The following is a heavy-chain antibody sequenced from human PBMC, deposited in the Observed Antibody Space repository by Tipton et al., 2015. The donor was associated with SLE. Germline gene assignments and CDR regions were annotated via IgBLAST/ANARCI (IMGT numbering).Heavy chain of an antibody. V-gene: IGHV4-34*01. CDR3: ATGVSPFDY. J-gene: IGHJ4*02. Sequence: KPSETLSLTCAVYGGPFSGYYWSWIRQPPGKGLEWIGEINHSGSTNYNPSLKSRVTISVDTSKNQFSLKLSSVTAADTAVYYCATGVSPFDYWGQGTLVTVSS. CDR1: GGPFSGYY. CDR2: INHSGST. D-gene: IGHD7-27*01.